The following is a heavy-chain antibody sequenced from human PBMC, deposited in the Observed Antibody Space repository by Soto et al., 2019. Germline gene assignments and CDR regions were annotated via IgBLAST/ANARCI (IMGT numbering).Heavy chain of an antibody. V-gene: IGHV4-31*03. J-gene: IGHJ5*02. CDR3: ARVNSSRMVITENWFDP. CDR2: IYYSGST. CDR1: GGSISSGGYY. Sequence: QVQLQESGPGLVKPSQTLSLTCTVSGGSISSGGYYWSWIRQHPGKGLAWIGYIYYSGSTYYNPSLKSRVTISVDTSKNHFSLKLSSVTAADTAVYYCARVNSSRMVITENWFDPWGQGTLVTVSS. D-gene: IGHD3-22*01.